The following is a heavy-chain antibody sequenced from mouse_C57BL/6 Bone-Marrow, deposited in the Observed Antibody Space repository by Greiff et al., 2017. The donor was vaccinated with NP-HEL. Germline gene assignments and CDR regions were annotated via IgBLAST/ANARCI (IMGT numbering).Heavy chain of an antibody. Sequence: QVQLKESGPGLVQPSQSLSITCTVSGFSLTSYGVHWVRQSPGKGLEWLGVIWSGGSTDYNAAFISRLSISKDNSKSQVFIKMNSLQADDTAIYYCARVFYDGYPAWFAYWGQGTLVTVSA. CDR1: GFSLTSYG. CDR3: ARVFYDGYPAWFAY. J-gene: IGHJ3*01. V-gene: IGHV2-2*01. CDR2: IWSGGST. D-gene: IGHD2-3*01.